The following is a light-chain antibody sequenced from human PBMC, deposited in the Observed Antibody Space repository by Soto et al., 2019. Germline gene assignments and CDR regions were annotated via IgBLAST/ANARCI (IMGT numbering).Light chain of an antibody. CDR3: QQYIRWPLT. V-gene: IGKV3-15*01. J-gene: IGKJ4*01. CDR2: GAS. CDR1: QSVGGS. Sequence: VMTQSPATLSVSPGERVTLSCRASQSVGGSLAWYRQKPGQAPSLLVYGASTRATGTPARFSGSGSGTEFTLTISSLQSEDFAVYYCQQYIRWPLTFGGGTKVDI.